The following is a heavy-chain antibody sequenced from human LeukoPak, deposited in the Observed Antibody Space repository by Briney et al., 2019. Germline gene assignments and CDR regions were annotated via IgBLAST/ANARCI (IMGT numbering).Heavy chain of an antibody. CDR1: GFTVSSNY. V-gene: IGHV3-66*01. J-gene: IGHJ6*02. D-gene: IGHD5-12*01. Sequence: GGSLRLSCAASGFTVSSNYMSWVRQAPGKGLEWVSVIYSGGSTYYADSVKGRFTISRDNSKNTLYLQMNSLGAEDTAVYYCARDRRDIVATNFNYYGMDVWGQGTTVTVSS. CDR2: IYSGGST. CDR3: ARDRRDIVATNFNYYGMDV.